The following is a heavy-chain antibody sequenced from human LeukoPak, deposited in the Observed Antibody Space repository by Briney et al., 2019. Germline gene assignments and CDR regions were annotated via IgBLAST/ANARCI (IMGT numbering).Heavy chain of an antibody. Sequence: PGGSLRLSCAASGFTFSSYWMHWVRQAPGKGLVWVSRINSDGSDTNYADSVKGRFTTSRDNSKNTLYLQMNGLRAEDTAVYYCAKDRTKEGRPFDYWGQGTLVTVSS. CDR2: INSDGSDT. CDR1: GFTFSSYW. D-gene: IGHD1-1*01. V-gene: IGHV3-74*01. CDR3: AKDRTKEGRPFDY. J-gene: IGHJ4*02.